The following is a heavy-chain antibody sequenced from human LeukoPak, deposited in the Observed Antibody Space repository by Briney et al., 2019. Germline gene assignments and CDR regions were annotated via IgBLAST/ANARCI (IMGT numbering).Heavy chain of an antibody. CDR2: IYPGDSDT. V-gene: IGHV5-51*01. Sequence: GESLKISCKGSGYSFTSYWIGWVRQMPGKGLEWMGIIYPGDSDTTYSPSFQGQVTISADKSISTAYLQWSSLKASDTAMYYCARHGGYSYGFSCFDYWGQGTLVTVSS. CDR3: ARHGGYSYGFSCFDY. J-gene: IGHJ4*02. CDR1: GYSFTSYW. D-gene: IGHD5-18*01.